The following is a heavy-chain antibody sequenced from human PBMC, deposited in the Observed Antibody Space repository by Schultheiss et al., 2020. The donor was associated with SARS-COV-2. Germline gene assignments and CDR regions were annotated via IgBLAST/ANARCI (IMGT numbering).Heavy chain of an antibody. D-gene: IGHD3-16*01. J-gene: IGHJ3*02. CDR2: ITWNSDRI. CDR1: GFTFSSYN. Sequence: GGSLRLSCAASGFTFSSYNMNWVRQAPGKGLEWVSAITWNSDRIDYADSVKGRFTISRDNAKNSLYLQMNSLRPEDTALYYCAKDTYARDAFDIWGQGTMVTVSS. V-gene: IGHV3-9*01. CDR3: AKDTYARDAFDI.